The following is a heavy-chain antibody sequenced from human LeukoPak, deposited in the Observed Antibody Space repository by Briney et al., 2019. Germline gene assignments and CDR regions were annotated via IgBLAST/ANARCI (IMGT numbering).Heavy chain of an antibody. CDR3: ARAGCSGGSCLDY. Sequence: PGRSLRLSCVASGFTFSDYGMLWVRQPPGKGLEWVAVISYDGRNEHYADSVKGRFTISRDNAKNSLYLQMNSLRAEDTAVYYCARAGCSGGSCLDYWGQGTLVTVSS. CDR2: ISYDGRNE. CDR1: GFTFSDYG. J-gene: IGHJ4*02. D-gene: IGHD2-15*01. V-gene: IGHV3-30*03.